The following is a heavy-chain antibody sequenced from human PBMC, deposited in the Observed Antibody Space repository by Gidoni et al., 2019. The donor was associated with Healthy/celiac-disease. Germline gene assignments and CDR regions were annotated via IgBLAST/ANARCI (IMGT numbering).Heavy chain of an antibody. CDR2: IGTAGDT. V-gene: IGHV3-13*01. CDR1: GFTFSSYD. D-gene: IGHD4-17*01. J-gene: IGHJ3*02. Sequence: EVQLVESGGGLVQPGGSLRLSCAASGFTFSSYDMHWVRQATGKGLEWVSAIGTAGDTYYPGSVKGRFTISRENAKNSLYLQMNSLRAGDTAFPYTVTTSVIAFDIWGQGTMVTVSS. CDR3: VTTSVIAFDI.